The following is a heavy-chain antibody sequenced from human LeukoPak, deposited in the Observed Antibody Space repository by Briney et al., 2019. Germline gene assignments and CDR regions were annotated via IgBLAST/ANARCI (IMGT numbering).Heavy chain of an antibody. CDR2: IYYSGST. J-gene: IGHJ6*02. D-gene: IGHD2-2*01. Sequence: PSETLSLTCTVSGGSISSYYWSWIRQPPGKGLEWIGYIYYSGSTNYNPSLKSRVTISVDTSKNQFSLKLSSVTAADTAVYYCARGYCSSTSCYWGWGYYYYGMDVWGQGTTVTVSS. CDR1: GGSISSYY. V-gene: IGHV4-59*01. CDR3: ARGYCSSTSCYWGWGYYYYGMDV.